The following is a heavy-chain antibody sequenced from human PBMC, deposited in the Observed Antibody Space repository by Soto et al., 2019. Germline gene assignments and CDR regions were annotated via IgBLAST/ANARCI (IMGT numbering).Heavy chain of an antibody. V-gene: IGHV4-59*01. CDR1: GGSISSYY. CDR2: IYYSGST. Sequence: QVQLQESGPGLVKPSETLSLTCTVSGGSISSYYWSWIRQPPGKGLEWIGYIYYSGSTNYNPSLKSRVTISVDTSKNHFSLKLSSVTAADAAVYYCARASRDFWSGYYSYYYYYSMDVWRQGTTVTVSS. J-gene: IGHJ6*02. D-gene: IGHD3-3*01. CDR3: ARASRDFWSGYYSYYYYYSMDV.